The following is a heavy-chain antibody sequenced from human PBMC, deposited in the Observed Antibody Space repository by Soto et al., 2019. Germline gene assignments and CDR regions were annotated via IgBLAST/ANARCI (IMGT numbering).Heavy chain of an antibody. D-gene: IGHD3-9*01. CDR3: ARESHDILTGPPWVWYFDL. V-gene: IGHV4-34*01. CDR1: GGSFSGYY. J-gene: IGHJ2*01. Sequence: QVQLQQWGAGPLRPLETLSLTCGVSGGSFSGYYWAWIRQSPGTGLEWIGEINARGSINYNPSLKSRVSISVDTSKNHYSLNLRSVTAADTAVYYCARESHDILTGPPWVWYFDLWGRGTLVTVSS. CDR2: INARGSI.